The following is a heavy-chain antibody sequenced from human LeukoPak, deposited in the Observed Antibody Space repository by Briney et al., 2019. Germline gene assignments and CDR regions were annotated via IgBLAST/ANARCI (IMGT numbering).Heavy chain of an antibody. CDR2: ISWNSDSI. CDR3: AKDELGGGSSFDY. J-gene: IGHJ4*02. V-gene: IGHV3-9*01. CDR1: GFTFEDYA. Sequence: GGSLRLSCAASGFTFEDYAMHWVRQAPGKGLEWVSGISWNSDSIGYADSVKGRFTISRDDAKNSLYLQMNSLRAEDTALYYCAKDELGGGSSFDYWGQGTLVTVSS. D-gene: IGHD2-15*01.